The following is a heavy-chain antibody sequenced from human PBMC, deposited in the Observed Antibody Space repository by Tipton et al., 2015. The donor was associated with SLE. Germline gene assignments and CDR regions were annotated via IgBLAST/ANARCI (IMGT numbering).Heavy chain of an antibody. CDR2: ISGSGGST. Sequence: SLRLSCAASGFTFSSYAMSWARQAPGKGLEWVSAISGSGGSTYYADSVKGRFTISRDNSKNTLYLQMNSLRAEDTAVYYCAKGLGGVVATTNWYFDLWGRGTLVTVSS. J-gene: IGHJ2*01. CDR3: AKGLGGVVATTNWYFDL. D-gene: IGHD5-12*01. V-gene: IGHV3-23*01. CDR1: GFTFSSYA.